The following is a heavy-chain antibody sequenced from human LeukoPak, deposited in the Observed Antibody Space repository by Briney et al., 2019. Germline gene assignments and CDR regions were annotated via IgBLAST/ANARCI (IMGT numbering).Heavy chain of an antibody. CDR1: GFTFSSYA. CDR2: IYSGGST. Sequence: GGSLRLSCATSGFTFSSYAMSWVRQAPGKGLEWVSVIYSGGSTYYADSVKGRFTISRDNSKNTLYLQMNSLRAEDTAVYYCARVDYGDYGFDYWGQGTLVTVSS. CDR3: ARVDYGDYGFDY. D-gene: IGHD4-17*01. J-gene: IGHJ4*02. V-gene: IGHV3-66*01.